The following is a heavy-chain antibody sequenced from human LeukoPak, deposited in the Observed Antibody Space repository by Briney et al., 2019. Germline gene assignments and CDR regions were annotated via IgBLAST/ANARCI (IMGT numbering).Heavy chain of an antibody. J-gene: IGHJ4*02. CDR1: GGSISSYY. CDR2: IYYSGST. V-gene: IGHV4-59*08. Sequence: SETLSLTCTVSGGSISSYYWSWIRQPPGKGLEWIGYIYYSGSTNYNPSLKSRVTKSVDTSKNQFSLKLSSVTAADTAVYYCARHSGSGSSPQDYWGQGTLVTVSS. D-gene: IGHD3-10*01. CDR3: ARHSGSGSSPQDY.